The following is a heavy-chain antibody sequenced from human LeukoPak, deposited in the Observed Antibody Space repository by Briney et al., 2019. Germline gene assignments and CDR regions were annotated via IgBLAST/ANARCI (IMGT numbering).Heavy chain of an antibody. D-gene: IGHD2-2*02. Sequence: ASVKVSCKASGYTFTGYYMHWVRQAPGQGLEWMGWINPNSGGTNYAQKFQGRVTMTRDTSISTAYMELSSLRSEDTAVYYCARSGGYCSSTSCYRDSYYYYYYMDVWGKGTTVTISS. CDR2: INPNSGGT. J-gene: IGHJ6*03. CDR1: GYTFTGYY. CDR3: ARSGGYCSSTSCYRDSYYYYYYMDV. V-gene: IGHV1-2*02.